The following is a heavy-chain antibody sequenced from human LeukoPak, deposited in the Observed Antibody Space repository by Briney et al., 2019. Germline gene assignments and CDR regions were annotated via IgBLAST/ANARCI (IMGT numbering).Heavy chain of an antibody. Sequence: KTSETLSLTCTVSGGSISSYYWSWIRQPPGKGLEWIGYIYYSGSTNYNPSLRSRVTISVDTSKNQFSLKLSSVTAADMAVYYCARVKQVGYYYYYMDVWGKGTTVTVSS. J-gene: IGHJ6*03. CDR2: IYYSGST. CDR1: GGSISSYY. D-gene: IGHD6-6*01. CDR3: ARVKQVGYYYYYMDV. V-gene: IGHV4-59*01.